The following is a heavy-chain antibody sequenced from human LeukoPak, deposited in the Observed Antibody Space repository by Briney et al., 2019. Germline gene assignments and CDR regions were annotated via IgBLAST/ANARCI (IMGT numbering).Heavy chain of an antibody. CDR1: GGSFSGYY. CDR2: INHIGST. J-gene: IGHJ5*02. V-gene: IGHV4-34*01. D-gene: IGHD3-10*01. CDR3: ARGGGSGSYYKGWFDP. Sequence: SETLSLTCAVYGGSFSGYYWSWIRQPPGKGLEWIGEINHIGSTNYNPSLKSRVTISVDTSKNQSSLKLSSVTAADTAVYYCARGGGSGSYYKGWFDPWGQGTLVTV.